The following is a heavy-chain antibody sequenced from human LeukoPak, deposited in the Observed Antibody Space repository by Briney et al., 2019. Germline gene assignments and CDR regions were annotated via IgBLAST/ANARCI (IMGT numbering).Heavy chain of an antibody. CDR2: IKKDGSEE. CDR1: GFTFSSYA. D-gene: IGHD1-14*01. J-gene: IGHJ3*01. V-gene: IGHV3-7*01. CDR3: ARSNPNRNALDL. Sequence: GGSLRLSCAGSGFTFSSYAMSWVRQAPGRGLEWVANIKKDGSEESYLDSVKGRFTVSRDNAKNSLFLQMNSLRGEDTAVYYCARSNPNRNALDLWGQGTMVTISS.